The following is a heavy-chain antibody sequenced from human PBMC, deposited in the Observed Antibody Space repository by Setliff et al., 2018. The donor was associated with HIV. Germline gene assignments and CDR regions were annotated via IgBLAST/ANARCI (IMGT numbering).Heavy chain of an antibody. Sequence: SETLSLTCAVYGGSLTDYDWTWIRQTPAKGLEWIGEISHSGSTIYNPSLKSRVSTSVDTSKKQFSLKLSSVTAADTAVYYCARDLKQLAPYYYYYYGMDVWGQGTTVT. CDR1: GGSLTDYD. CDR2: ISHSGST. V-gene: IGHV4-34*01. D-gene: IGHD6-13*01. CDR3: ARDLKQLAPYYYYYYGMDV. J-gene: IGHJ6*02.